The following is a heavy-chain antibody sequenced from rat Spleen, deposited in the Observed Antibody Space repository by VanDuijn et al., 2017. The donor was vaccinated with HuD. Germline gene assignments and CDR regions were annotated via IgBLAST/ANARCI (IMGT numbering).Heavy chain of an antibody. Sequence: EVQLVESGGGLVQPGRSLKLSCTASGFSFSNYGMYWIHQTPTKGLEWVASISPSGGSSYYRESVKGRFTISRDNAKSTLYLQMDSLRSEDTATYYCGRRSGGIDYWGQGVMVTVSS. J-gene: IGHJ2*01. CDR2: ISPSGGSS. CDR1: GFSFSNYG. D-gene: IGHD1-11*01. V-gene: IGHV5-19*01. CDR3: GRRSGGIDY.